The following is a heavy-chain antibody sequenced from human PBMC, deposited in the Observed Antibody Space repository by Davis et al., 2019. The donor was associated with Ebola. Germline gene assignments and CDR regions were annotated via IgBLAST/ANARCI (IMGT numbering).Heavy chain of an antibody. CDR3: AKVKESSDYPHYFFES. CDR2: ITGTGDRT. Sequence: PGGSLRLSCAASGFTFSSYWMHWVRQAPGKGLEWVSAITGTGDRTYYADSLKGRCTISRDNSKNTLYLQMSSLRAEDTALYYCAKVKESSDYPHYFFESWGQGTPVTVSS. D-gene: IGHD3-22*01. CDR1: GFTFSSYW. J-gene: IGHJ4*02. V-gene: IGHV3-23*01.